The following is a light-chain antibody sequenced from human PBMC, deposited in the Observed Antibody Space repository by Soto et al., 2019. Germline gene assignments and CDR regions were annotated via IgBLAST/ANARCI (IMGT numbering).Light chain of an antibody. V-gene: IGKV3-15*01. CDR2: KTS. CDR3: QQYAGWPLT. J-gene: IGKJ4*01. Sequence: EVVMTQSPATVSVSPGERTSLSSRASQSIGTILGWYQQKPGQAPRLLISKTSTRATGVPARFSGSGSGTEFTLTISSLQSADIAVYYCQQYAGWPLTFGGGTKVDIK. CDR1: QSIGTI.